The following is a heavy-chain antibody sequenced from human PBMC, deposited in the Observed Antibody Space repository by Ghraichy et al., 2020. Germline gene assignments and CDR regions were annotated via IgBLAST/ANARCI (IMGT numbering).Heavy chain of an antibody. CDR2: INPNSGGT. Sequence: ASVKVSCKASGYTFTGYYMHWVRQAPGQGLEWMGWINPNSGGTNYVQKFQGRVTMARDTSISTAYMELSSLRSDDTAVYYCLRGLEDCSGGSCHINWFDPWGQGTLVTVSS. J-gene: IGHJ5*02. D-gene: IGHD2-15*01. CDR1: GYTFTGYY. CDR3: LRGLEDCSGGSCHINWFDP. V-gene: IGHV1-2*02.